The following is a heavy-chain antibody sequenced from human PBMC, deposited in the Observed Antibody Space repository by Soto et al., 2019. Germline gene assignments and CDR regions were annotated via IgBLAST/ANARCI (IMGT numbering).Heavy chain of an antibody. J-gene: IGHJ6*02. CDR1: GGSISSYY. CDR2: IYYSGST. CDR3: ARDREDGMDV. V-gene: IGHV4-59*01. Sequence: PSETLSLTCTVSGGSISSYYWSWIRQPPGKGLEWIGYIYYSGSTNYNPSLKSRVTISVDTSKNQFSLKLSSVTAADTAVYYCARDREDGMDVWGQGTTVTVSS.